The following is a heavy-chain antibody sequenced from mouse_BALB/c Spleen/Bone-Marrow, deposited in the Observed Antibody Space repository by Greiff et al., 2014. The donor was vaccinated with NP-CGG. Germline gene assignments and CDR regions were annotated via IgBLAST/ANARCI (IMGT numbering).Heavy chain of an antibody. CDR2: INPGSGGS. V-gene: IGHV1-54*01. D-gene: IGHD3-1*01. CDR3: AREAPRGFAY. CDR1: GYAFTNYL. Sequence: QVQLQQSGPELVRPGTSVKVSCKASGYAFTNYLIEWVTQRPGQGLEWIGVINPGSGGSNYNEKFKGKATLTADKFSSTAYMQLSSLTSDDSAVYFCAREAPRGFAYWGQGTLVTVSA. J-gene: IGHJ3*01.